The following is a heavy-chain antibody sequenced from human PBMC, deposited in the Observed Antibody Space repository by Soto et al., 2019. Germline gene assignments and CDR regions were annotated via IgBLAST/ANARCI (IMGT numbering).Heavy chain of an antibody. V-gene: IGHV1-69*13. CDR3: ARSACSGASCYFTFFDY. D-gene: IGHD2-15*01. CDR2: IIPIFGTA. CDR1: GGTFSSYA. Sequence: VSSVKVSCKASGGTFSSYAISWVRQAPGQGLEWMGGIIPIFGTANYAQKFQGRVTITADESTSTAYMELSSLRSEDTAVYYCARSACSGASCYFTFFDYWGQGTLVTVSS. J-gene: IGHJ4*02.